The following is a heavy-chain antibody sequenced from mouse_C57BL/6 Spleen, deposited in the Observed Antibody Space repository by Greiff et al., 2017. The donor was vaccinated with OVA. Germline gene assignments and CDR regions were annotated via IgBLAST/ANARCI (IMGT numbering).Heavy chain of an antibody. CDR2: INPNNGGT. Sequence: EVQLQQSGPELVKPGASVKISCKASGYTFTDYYMNWVKQSHGKSLEWIGDINPNNGGTSYNQKFKGKATLTVDKSSSTAYMELRSLTSEDSAVYYCARLDGYYVDYWGQGTTLTVSS. D-gene: IGHD2-3*01. J-gene: IGHJ2*01. V-gene: IGHV1-26*01. CDR1: GYTFTDYY. CDR3: ARLDGYYVDY.